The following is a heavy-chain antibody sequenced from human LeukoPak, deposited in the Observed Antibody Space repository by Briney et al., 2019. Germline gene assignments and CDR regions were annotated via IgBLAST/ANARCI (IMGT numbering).Heavy chain of an antibody. CDR3: ARASRYDFWSGYPYYFDY. Sequence: PGGSLRLSCAASGFTFSSYSMNWVRQAPGKGLEWVSYISGSSSTIYYADSVKGRFTISRDNAKNSLYLQMNSLRAEDTAVYYCARASRYDFWSGYPYYFDYWGQGTLVTVSS. CDR2: ISGSSSTI. CDR1: GFTFSSYS. V-gene: IGHV3-48*01. J-gene: IGHJ4*02. D-gene: IGHD3-3*01.